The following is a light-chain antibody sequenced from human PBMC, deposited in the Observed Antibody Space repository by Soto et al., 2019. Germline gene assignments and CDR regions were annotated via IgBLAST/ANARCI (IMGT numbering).Light chain of an antibody. CDR1: SSDFGSYNL. Sequence: QSALTQPASVSGSPGQSITISCTGTSSDFGSYNLVSWYQQHPGKAPKVMIYEDSKRPSGVSNRFSGSKSGNTASLTISGLQAEDEADYYCCSYAGANTYVFGTGTKLTVL. J-gene: IGLJ1*01. CDR3: CSYAGANTYV. CDR2: EDS. V-gene: IGLV2-23*01.